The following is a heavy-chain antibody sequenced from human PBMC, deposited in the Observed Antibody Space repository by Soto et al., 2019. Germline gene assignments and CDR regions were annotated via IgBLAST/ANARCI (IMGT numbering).Heavy chain of an antibody. J-gene: IGHJ4*02. D-gene: IGHD1-7*01. CDR1: GYTFTSYG. CDR2: MNPNSGVT. Sequence: ASVKVSCKASGYTFTSYGISWVRQAPGQGLEWMGWMNPNSGVTNYAQKFQDRVTMTRDTSITKAYMEMDRLKYEHTEVYYCARLWAFARELVAGGQGTLVT. CDR3: ARLWAFARELVA. V-gene: IGHV1-2*02.